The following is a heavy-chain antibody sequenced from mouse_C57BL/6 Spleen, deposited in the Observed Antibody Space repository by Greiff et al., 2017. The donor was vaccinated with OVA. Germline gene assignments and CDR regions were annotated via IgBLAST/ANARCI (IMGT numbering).Heavy chain of an antibody. V-gene: IGHV5-6*01. CDR3: ARLGTGFAY. Sequence: EVQLVESGGDLVKPGGSLKLSCAASGFTFSSYGMSWVRQTPDKRLEWVATISSGGSYTYYPDSVKGRFTISRDNAKNTLYLQMSSLKSEDTAMYYCARLGTGFAYWGQGTLVTVSA. CDR1: GFTFSSYG. CDR2: ISSGGSYT. D-gene: IGHD3-3*01. J-gene: IGHJ3*01.